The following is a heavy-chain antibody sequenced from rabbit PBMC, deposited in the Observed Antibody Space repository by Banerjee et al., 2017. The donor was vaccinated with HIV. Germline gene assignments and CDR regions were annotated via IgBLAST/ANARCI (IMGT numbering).Heavy chain of an antibody. J-gene: IGHJ4*01. Sequence: QQQLEESGGGLVKPGGTLTLTCKASGLDFSSSYWICWVRQAPGKGLEWIACIYTGTIGTIDYASWAKGRFTISKTSSTTVTLQMTSLTAADTATYFCARDTYYSYGDAGSTYAFNLWGPGTLVTVS. D-gene: IGHD6-1*01. CDR1: GLDFSSSYW. CDR2: IYTGTIGTI. V-gene: IGHV1S45*01. CDR3: ARDTYYSYGDAGSTYAFNL.